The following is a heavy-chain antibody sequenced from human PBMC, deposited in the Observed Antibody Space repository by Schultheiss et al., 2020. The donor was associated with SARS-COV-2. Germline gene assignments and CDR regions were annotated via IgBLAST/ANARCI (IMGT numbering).Heavy chain of an antibody. J-gene: IGHJ3*02. CDR1: GFTFSSYG. CDR3: ARDFYAFDI. V-gene: IGHV3-33*01. Sequence: GESLKISCAASGFTFSSYGMHLVRQAPGKGLEWVAVIWYDGSNKYYADSVKGRFTISRDNSKNTLYLQMNSLRAEDTAVYYCARDFYAFDIWGQGTMVTVSS. CDR2: IWYDGSNK.